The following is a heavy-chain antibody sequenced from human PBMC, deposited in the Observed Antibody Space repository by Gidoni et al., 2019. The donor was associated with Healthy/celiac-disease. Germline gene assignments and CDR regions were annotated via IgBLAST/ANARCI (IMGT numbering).Heavy chain of an antibody. CDR3: ARDLGGLWLVPGYFDY. CDR2: IYYSGST. Sequence: QVHLQESGPGLVMPSETLSLTCTVSGGSVSSGSYYWSWIRQPPGKGLEWIGYIYYSGSTNYNPSLKSRVTISVDTSKNQFSLKLSSVTAADTAVYYCARDLGGLWLVPGYFDYWGQGTLVTVSS. V-gene: IGHV4-61*01. D-gene: IGHD6-19*01. J-gene: IGHJ4*02. CDR1: GGSVSSGSYY.